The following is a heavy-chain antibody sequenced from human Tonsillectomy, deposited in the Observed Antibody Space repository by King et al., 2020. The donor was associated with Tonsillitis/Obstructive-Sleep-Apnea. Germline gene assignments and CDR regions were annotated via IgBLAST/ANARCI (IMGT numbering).Heavy chain of an antibody. V-gene: IGHV4-34*01. CDR3: ARDDIVVVSGAIPSYFDY. Sequence: VQLQQWGSGLLKPSETLSLTCAVYGGAFSGYYCSGIRQPPGRGLEWIGEINHGGSTNYNPSLKSLVTISLDTSKNQVSLKLSSVTAADTAVYSCARDDIVVVSGAIPSYFDYWGQGTLVTVTS. CDR2: INHGGST. J-gene: IGHJ4*02. CDR1: GGAFSGYY. D-gene: IGHD2-2*01.